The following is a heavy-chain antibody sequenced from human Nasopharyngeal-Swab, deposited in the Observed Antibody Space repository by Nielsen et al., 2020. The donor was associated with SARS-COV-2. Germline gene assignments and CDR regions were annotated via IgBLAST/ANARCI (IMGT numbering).Heavy chain of an antibody. D-gene: IGHD3-9*01. CDR1: GFTFSSYG. J-gene: IGHJ4*02. CDR3: ARDPDDILTGYYFDY. Sequence: GGSLRLSCAASGFTFSSYGMHWVRQAPGKGLEWVAVIWYDGSNKYYADSVKGRFTISRDNSKNTLYLQMNSLRAEDTAVCYCARDPDDILTGYYFDYWGQGTLVTVSS. CDR2: IWYDGSNK. V-gene: IGHV3-33*01.